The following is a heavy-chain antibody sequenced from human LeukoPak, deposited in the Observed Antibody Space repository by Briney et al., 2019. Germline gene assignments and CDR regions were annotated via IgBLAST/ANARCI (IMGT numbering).Heavy chain of an antibody. D-gene: IGHD3-22*01. CDR1: GGTFSSYA. J-gene: IGHJ4*02. Sequence: ASVKVSCKASGGTFSSYAVGWVRQAPGEGRGWMGGIIPFFETANYAQKFQVRVTITADESTNTAYMELSSLRSEDTAMYYCARSRVYDGDGYRFDYWGKGNLVTVSS. CDR3: ARSRVYDGDGYRFDY. V-gene: IGHV1-69*13. CDR2: IIPFFETA.